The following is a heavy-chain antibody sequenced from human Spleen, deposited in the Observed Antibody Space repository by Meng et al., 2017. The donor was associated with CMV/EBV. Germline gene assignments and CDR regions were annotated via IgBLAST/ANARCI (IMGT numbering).Heavy chain of an antibody. CDR1: YY. D-gene: IGHD3-10*01. CDR3: ARVLYYYGSGSYYNDGMGDFDY. Sequence: YYWSWLRQPPGKGLEWIGEINHSGSTNYNPSLKSRVTISVDTSKNQFSLKLSSVTAADTAVYYCARVLYYYGSGSYYNDGMGDFDYWGQGTLVTVSS. J-gene: IGHJ4*02. CDR2: INHSGST. V-gene: IGHV4-34*01.